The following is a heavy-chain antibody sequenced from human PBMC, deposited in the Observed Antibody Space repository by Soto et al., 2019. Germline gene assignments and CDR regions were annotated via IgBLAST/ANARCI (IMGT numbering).Heavy chain of an antibody. J-gene: IGHJ4*02. CDR2: VSWNSGAK. D-gene: IGHD2-21*02. V-gene: IGHV3-9*01. Sequence: LRLSCVASGFSFDDFVMNWVRQRPGKGLEWVSSVSWNSGAKLYADSVKGRFAISRDSAKKSVYLQMNSLRPDDTAFYYCAKGVATAVPALDYWGQGTLVTVSS. CDR3: AKGVATAVPALDY. CDR1: GFSFDDFV.